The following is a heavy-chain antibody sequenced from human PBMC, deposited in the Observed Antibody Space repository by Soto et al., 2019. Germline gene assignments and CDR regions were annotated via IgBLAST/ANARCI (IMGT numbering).Heavy chain of an antibody. D-gene: IGHD3-16*01. V-gene: IGHV1-46*01. J-gene: IGHJ6*02. CDR1: GYTFTSYY. Sequence: VASVKVSCKSSGYTFTSYYMYWVRQAPGQGLEWMGIINPSGGSTSHAQKFQGRFTISRDNAKNSLYLQMNSLRAEDTAVYYCAREGFRGIMSYYGMDVWGQGTTVTVSS. CDR3: AREGFRGIMSYYGMDV. CDR2: INPSGGST.